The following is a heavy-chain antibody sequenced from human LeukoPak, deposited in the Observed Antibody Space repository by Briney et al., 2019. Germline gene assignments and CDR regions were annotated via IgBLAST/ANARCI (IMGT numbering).Heavy chain of an antibody. CDR1: GGSISSGDYY. CDR3: ASSRGYSGYDY. V-gene: IGHV4-30-4*01. CDR2: IYYSGST. J-gene: IGHJ4*02. D-gene: IGHD5-12*01. Sequence: PSETLSLTCTVSGGSISSGDYYWSWIRQPPGKGLEWIGYIYYSGSTYYNPSLKSRVTISVDTSKNQFSLKLSSVTAAGTAVYYCASSRGYSGYDYWGQGTLVTVSS.